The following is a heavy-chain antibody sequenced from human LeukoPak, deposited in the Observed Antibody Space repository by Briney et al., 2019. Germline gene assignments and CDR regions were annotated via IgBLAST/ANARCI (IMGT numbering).Heavy chain of an antibody. D-gene: IGHD3-22*01. CDR1: GFTFSSYW. CDR3: ARVLKSGYYDSSGVFDY. Sequence: GGSLRLSCAASGFTFSSYWMSWVRQAPGKGLEWVANIKQDGSEKYYVDSVKGRFTISRDNAKNSLYLQMNSLRVEDTAVYYCARVLKSGYYDSSGVFDYWGQGTLVTVSS. V-gene: IGHV3-7*01. CDR2: IKQDGSEK. J-gene: IGHJ4*02.